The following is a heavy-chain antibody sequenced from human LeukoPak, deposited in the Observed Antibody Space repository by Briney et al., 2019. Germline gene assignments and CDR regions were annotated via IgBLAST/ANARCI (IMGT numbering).Heavy chain of an antibody. CDR2: INHSGST. D-gene: IGHD6-13*01. CDR3: ARGGRIAAAGTGYFDY. Sequence: SETLSLTCAVSGGSISSSNWWSWIRQPPGKGLEWIGEINHSGSTNYNPSLKSRVTISVDTSKNQFSLKLSSVTAADTAVYYCARGGRIAAAGTGYFDYWGQGTLVTVSS. CDR1: GGSISSSNW. V-gene: IGHV4-4*02. J-gene: IGHJ4*02.